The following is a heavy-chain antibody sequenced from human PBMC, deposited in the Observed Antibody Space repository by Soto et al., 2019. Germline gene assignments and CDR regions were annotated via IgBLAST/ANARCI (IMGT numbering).Heavy chain of an antibody. Sequence: SETLSLTCTVSGGSISSYYWSWIRQPPGKGLEWIGYIYYSGSTNYNPSLKSRVTISVDTSKNQFSLKLSSVTAADTAVYYCARNPQRFRYYDFWSGYYGGYNWFDPWGQGTLVTVSS. J-gene: IGHJ5*02. CDR2: IYYSGST. CDR3: ARNPQRFRYYDFWSGYYGGYNWFDP. CDR1: GGSISSYY. V-gene: IGHV4-59*01. D-gene: IGHD3-3*01.